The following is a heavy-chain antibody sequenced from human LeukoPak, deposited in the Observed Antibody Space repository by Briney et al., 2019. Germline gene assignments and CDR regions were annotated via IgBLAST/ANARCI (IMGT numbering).Heavy chain of an antibody. V-gene: IGHV3-53*01. D-gene: IGHD1-26*01. Sequence: GGSLRLSCAASGFTVSSNYMSWVRQAPGKGLEWVSVIYSGGSTYYADSVKGRFTISRDNSKNTLYLQMNSLRAEDTAVYYCARDGATEYNWSDPWGQGTLVTVSS. CDR1: GFTVSSNY. CDR3: ARDGATEYNWSDP. CDR2: IYSGGST. J-gene: IGHJ5*02.